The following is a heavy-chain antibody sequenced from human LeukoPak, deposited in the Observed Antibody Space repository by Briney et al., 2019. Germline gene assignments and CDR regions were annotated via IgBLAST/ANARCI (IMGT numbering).Heavy chain of an antibody. D-gene: IGHD2-15*01. CDR3: AKGIITPDY. CDR1: GFTFSTYA. Sequence: GGSLRLSCAASGFTFSTYAMSWVRQAPGKGLEWVSGISGIGSDTYYADSVKGRFTISRDNSKNTLYLDMNGLRAAEDTAVYHCAKGIITPDYWGQGTLVAVSS. J-gene: IGHJ4*02. CDR2: ISGIGSDT. V-gene: IGHV3-23*01.